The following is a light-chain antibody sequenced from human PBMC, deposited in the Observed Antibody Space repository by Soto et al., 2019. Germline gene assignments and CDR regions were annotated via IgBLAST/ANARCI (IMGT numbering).Light chain of an antibody. Sequence: QSALTQPASVSGSPGQSITISCTGTISDVGGYNYVSWYEQHPGQAPKLMIYDVSNRPSEVSNRFSGSKSGNTASLTISGLQADDEADYYCSSYTSSSPVVFGGGTKLTVL. CDR2: DVS. J-gene: IGLJ2*01. CDR1: ISDVGGYNY. CDR3: SSYTSSSPVV. V-gene: IGLV2-14*01.